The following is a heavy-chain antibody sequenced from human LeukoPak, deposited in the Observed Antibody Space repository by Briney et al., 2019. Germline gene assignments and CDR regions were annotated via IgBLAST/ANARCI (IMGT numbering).Heavy chain of an antibody. Sequence: GGSLTLSCAVSGFTLSDSAVHWVRQASGKGLEWVGLIDRPAKSYATAYGASVGGRFTISRDDSKNTAYLQMDSLKTEDTALYYCTRDRGTYNWLDPWGQARSVTVSS. D-gene: IGHD1-26*01. CDR1: GFTLSDSA. CDR3: TRDRGTYNWLDP. CDR2: IDRPAKSYAT. J-gene: IGHJ5*02. V-gene: IGHV3-73*01.